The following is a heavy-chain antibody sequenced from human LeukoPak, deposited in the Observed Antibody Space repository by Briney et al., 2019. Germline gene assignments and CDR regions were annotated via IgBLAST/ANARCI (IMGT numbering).Heavy chain of an antibody. D-gene: IGHD2-15*01. J-gene: IGHJ5*02. CDR1: GGSVSGYY. CDR2: INHSGST. Sequence: PSETLSLTCAVYGGSVSGYYWSWIRQPPGRGLEWIGEINHSGSTNYNPSLKSRVTISVDTSKNQFSLKLSSVTAADTAVYYCARSSRFDPWGQGTLVTVSS. CDR3: ARSSRFDP. V-gene: IGHV4-34*01.